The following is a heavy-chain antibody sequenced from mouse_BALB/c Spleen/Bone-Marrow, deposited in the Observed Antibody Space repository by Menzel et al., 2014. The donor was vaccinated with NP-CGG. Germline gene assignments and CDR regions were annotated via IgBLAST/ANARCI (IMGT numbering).Heavy chain of an antibody. Sequence: QQPGSELVRPGASVKLSCKASGYTFASYWMHWVKQRPGQGLEWIGNIYPGSGSTNYDEKFKSKATLTVDTSSSTAYMQLSSLTSEDSAVYYCTNHYFDYWGQGTTLTVSS. V-gene: IGHV1S22*01. CDR2: IYPGSGST. J-gene: IGHJ2*01. CDR1: GYTFASYW. CDR3: TNHYFDY.